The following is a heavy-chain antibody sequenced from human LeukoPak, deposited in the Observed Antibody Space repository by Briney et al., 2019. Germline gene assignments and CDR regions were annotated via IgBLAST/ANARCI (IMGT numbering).Heavy chain of an antibody. Sequence: GGSLRLSCAASGFTFSRYWMTWVRQAPGKGLEWVANIKQDGSEKYYVDSVKGRFTISRDNSKNTLYLQMNSLRAEDTAVYYCARDRYSGSYWIWGQGTMVTVSS. CDR3: ARDRYSGSYWI. CDR2: IKQDGSEK. V-gene: IGHV3-7*01. CDR1: GFTFSRYW. J-gene: IGHJ3*02. D-gene: IGHD1-26*01.